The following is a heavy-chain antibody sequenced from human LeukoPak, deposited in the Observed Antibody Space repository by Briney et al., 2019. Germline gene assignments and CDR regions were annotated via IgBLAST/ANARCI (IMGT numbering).Heavy chain of an antibody. J-gene: IGHJ4*02. V-gene: IGHV4-59*01. D-gene: IGHD2-21*01. CDR1: GGSISSYY. CDR2: IYYSGST. CDR3: AREKSDGYFDY. Sequence: SETLSLTCAVSGGSISSYYCSWIRQPPGKGLEWIGYIYYSGSTNYNPSLKSRVTISVDTSKNQFSLKLSSVTAADTAVYYCAREKSDGYFDYWGQGTLVTVSS.